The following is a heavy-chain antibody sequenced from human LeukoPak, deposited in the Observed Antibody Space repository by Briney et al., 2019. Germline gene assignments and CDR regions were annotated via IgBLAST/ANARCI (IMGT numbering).Heavy chain of an antibody. CDR2: ISGDGGST. Sequence: GGSLRLSCAASGFTFDDYAMHWVRQAPGKGLEWVSLISGDGGSTYYADSAKGRFTISRDNSKNSLYLQMNSLRTEDTALYYCAKTRGYSYGSWFDPWGQGTLVTVSS. V-gene: IGHV3-43*02. CDR1: GFTFDDYA. CDR3: AKTRGYSYGSWFDP. J-gene: IGHJ5*02. D-gene: IGHD5-18*01.